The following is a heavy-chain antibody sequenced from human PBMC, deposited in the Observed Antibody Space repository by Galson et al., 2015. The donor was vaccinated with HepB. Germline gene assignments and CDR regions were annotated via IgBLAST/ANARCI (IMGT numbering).Heavy chain of an antibody. V-gene: IGHV1-69*04. Sequence: SCKASGGTFSSYAISWVRQAPGQGLEWMGRIIPILGIANYAQKFQGRVTITADKSTSTAYMELSSLRSEDTAVYYCARVTARHYCSSTSCYSPAYYYMDVWGKGTTVTVSS. D-gene: IGHD2-2*01. CDR2: IIPILGIA. CDR1: GGTFSSYA. J-gene: IGHJ6*03. CDR3: ARVTARHYCSSTSCYSPAYYYMDV.